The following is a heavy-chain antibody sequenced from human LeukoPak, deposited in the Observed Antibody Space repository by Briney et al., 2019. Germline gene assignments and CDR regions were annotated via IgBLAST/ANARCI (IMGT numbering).Heavy chain of an antibody. Sequence: PGRSLRLSCAASGFTFSSYAMHWVRQAPGKGLEWVAVISYDGSNKYYADSVKGRFTISRDNSKNTLYLQMNSLRAEGTAVYYCASLDYYDSSGPFAFDIWGQGTMVTVSS. CDR2: ISYDGSNK. CDR1: GFTFSSYA. V-gene: IGHV3-30*04. D-gene: IGHD3-22*01. CDR3: ASLDYYDSSGPFAFDI. J-gene: IGHJ3*02.